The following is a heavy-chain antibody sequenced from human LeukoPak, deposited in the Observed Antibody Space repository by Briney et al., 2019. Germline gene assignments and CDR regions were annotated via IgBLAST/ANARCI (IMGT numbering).Heavy chain of an antibody. CDR1: GYTFTSYG. V-gene: IGHV7-4-1*02. J-gene: IGHJ4*02. Sequence: ASVKVSCKASGYTFTSYGISWVRQAPGQGLEWMGWINTNTGNPTYAQGFTGRFVFSLDTSVSTAYLQISSLKAEDTAVYYCARDVRRTVAGTFLYYWGQGTLVTVSS. D-gene: IGHD6-19*01. CDR3: ARDVRRTVAGTFLYY. CDR2: INTNTGNP.